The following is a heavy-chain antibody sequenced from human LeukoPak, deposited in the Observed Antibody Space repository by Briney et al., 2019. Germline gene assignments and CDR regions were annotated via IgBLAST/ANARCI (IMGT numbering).Heavy chain of an antibody. J-gene: IGHJ6*02. CDR3: ASFRGAIPDYYYYGMDV. CDR1: GYTFTSYD. CDR2: MNPNSGNT. D-gene: IGHD4/OR15-4a*01. Sequence: ASVKVSCKASGYTFTSYDIKWVRQATGQGLEWMGWMNPNSGNTGYAQKFQGRVTMTRNTSISTAYMELSSLRSEDTAVYYCASFRGAIPDYYYYGMDVWGQGTTVTVSS. V-gene: IGHV1-8*01.